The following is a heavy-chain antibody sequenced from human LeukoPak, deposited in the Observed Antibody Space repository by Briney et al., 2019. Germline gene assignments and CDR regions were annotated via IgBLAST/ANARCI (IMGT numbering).Heavy chain of an antibody. J-gene: IGHJ4*02. V-gene: IGHV3-33*01. CDR1: GFTFSSYG. CDR3: ASDREYYYGSGSFDY. D-gene: IGHD3-10*01. CDR2: IWSDGSNK. Sequence: GRSLRLSCAASGFTFSSYGMHWVRQTPGKGLEWVAIIWSDGSNKYYADSVKGRFTISRDNSKNTLYLQMNSLRAEDTAVYYCASDREYYYGSGSFDYWGQGTLVTVSS.